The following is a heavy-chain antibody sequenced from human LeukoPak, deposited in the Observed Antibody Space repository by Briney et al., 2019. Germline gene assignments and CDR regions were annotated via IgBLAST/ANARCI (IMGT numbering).Heavy chain of an antibody. CDR1: GGSISSSSYY. CDR2: IYYSGST. V-gene: IGHV4-39*01. Sequence: SETLSLTCTVSGGSISSSSYYWGWIRQPPGKGLEWIGSIYYSGSTFYTPSLKSRVAISVGTSKNQFSLKLSSVTAADTAVYYCARFREHLRRMRGHVEYYFDYWGQGTLVTVSS. D-gene: IGHD1-1*01. CDR3: ARFREHLRRMRGHVEYYFDY. J-gene: IGHJ4*02.